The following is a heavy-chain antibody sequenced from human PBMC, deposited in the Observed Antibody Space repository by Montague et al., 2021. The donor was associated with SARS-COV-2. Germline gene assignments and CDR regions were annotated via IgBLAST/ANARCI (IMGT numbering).Heavy chain of an antibody. J-gene: IGHJ6*02. CDR2: IYYSGST. CDR3: ARSVRGYCNYDSCWAGYYYGLDV. V-gene: IGHV4-31*03. Sequence: TLSLTCSVSSGSINSGGFYWSWIRQPPGKGLEWIGYIYYSGSTYYNPSLESRLTISVDTSKNQFSLNLSSVTAADTAVYYCARSVRGYCNYDSCWAGYYYGLDVWGQGTTVTVSS. D-gene: IGHD2-15*01. CDR1: SGSINSGGFY.